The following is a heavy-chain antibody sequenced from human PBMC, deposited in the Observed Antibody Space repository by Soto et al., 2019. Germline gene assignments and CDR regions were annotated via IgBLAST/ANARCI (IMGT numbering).Heavy chain of an antibody. V-gene: IGHV1-3*01. CDR1: GYTFTSYA. Sequence: QVQLVQSGAEVKKPGASVKVSCKASGYTFTSYAMHWVRQAPGQRLEWMGWINAGNGNTKYSQKFQGRVTITRDTAGSTAYVELSRLRAEDTAVYYGARDMGLGPSDYWGQGTLVTVSS. J-gene: IGHJ4*02. CDR3: ARDMGLGPSDY. CDR2: INAGNGNT. D-gene: IGHD3-10*01.